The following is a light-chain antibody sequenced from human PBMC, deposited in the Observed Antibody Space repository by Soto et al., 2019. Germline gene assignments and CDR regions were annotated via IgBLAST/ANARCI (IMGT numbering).Light chain of an antibody. V-gene: IGLV2-14*03. CDR2: DVS. Sequence: VLKPAASGSGVAGRGSRISCTGNSSDGGGYNYVSWYQHQPGKAPKLVIFDVSGRPSGISNRFSGSKSGNTASLTISGLRPEDEADYYCSSYTDFNLYVFGTG. CDR3: SSYTDFNLYV. J-gene: IGLJ1*01. CDR1: SSDGGGYNY.